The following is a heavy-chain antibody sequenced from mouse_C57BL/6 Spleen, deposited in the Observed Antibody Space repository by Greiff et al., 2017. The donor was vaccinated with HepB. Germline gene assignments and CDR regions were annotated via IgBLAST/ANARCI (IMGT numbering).Heavy chain of an antibody. CDR2: INPNNGGT. CDR3: ARYVYYYGKDAMDY. Sequence: EVQLQQSGPELVKPGASVKISCKASGYTFTDYYMNWVKQSHGKSLEWIGDINPNNGGTSYNQKFKGKATLTVDKSSSTAYMELRSLTSEDSAVYYCARYVYYYGKDAMDYWGQGTSVTVSS. CDR1: GYTFTDYY. J-gene: IGHJ4*01. V-gene: IGHV1-26*01. D-gene: IGHD1-1*01.